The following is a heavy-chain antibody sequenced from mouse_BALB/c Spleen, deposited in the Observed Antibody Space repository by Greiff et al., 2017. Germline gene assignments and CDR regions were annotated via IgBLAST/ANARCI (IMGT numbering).Heavy chain of an antibody. CDR2: IDPANGNT. Sequence: VQLQQSGAELVKPGASVKLSCTASGFNIKDTYMHWVKQRPEQGLEWIGRIDPANGNTKYDPKFQGKATITADTSCNTAYLQLSSLASEDAAVYYCARNGYDAMDYWGQGTSVTVSS. D-gene: IGHD1-2*01. CDR1: GFNIKDTY. V-gene: IGHV14-3*02. J-gene: IGHJ4*01. CDR3: ARNGYDAMDY.